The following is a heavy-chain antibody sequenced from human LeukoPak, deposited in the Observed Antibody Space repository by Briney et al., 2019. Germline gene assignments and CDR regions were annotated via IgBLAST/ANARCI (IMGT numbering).Heavy chain of an antibody. CDR2: IDWDDDK. CDR1: GFSLSTSGMC. Sequence: ESGPALVKPTQTLTLTCTFSGFSLSTSGMCVSWIRQPPGKALEWLARIDWDDDKHYITSLKTRLTVSKDTSKNQVVLTMTNMDPVDTATYYCARFTYHHDSRGLFYFDYWGQGSLVTVSS. D-gene: IGHD3-22*01. CDR3: ARFTYHHDSRGLFYFDY. J-gene: IGHJ4*02. V-gene: IGHV2-70*11.